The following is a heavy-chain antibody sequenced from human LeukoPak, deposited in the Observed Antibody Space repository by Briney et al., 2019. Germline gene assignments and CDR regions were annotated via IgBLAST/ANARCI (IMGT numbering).Heavy chain of an antibody. J-gene: IGHJ4*02. CDR2: IWYDGSNK. V-gene: IGHV3-33*01. CDR1: GFTFSSYG. D-gene: IGHD6-19*01. Sequence: PGGALRLSCAASGFTFSSYGMHWVRQAPGKGLEWVAVIWYDGSNKYYADSVKGRLTISRDNSKNTLYLQMNSLRAEDTAVYYCARTYSSGPGTGISYWGQGTLVTVSS. CDR3: ARTYSSGPGTGISY.